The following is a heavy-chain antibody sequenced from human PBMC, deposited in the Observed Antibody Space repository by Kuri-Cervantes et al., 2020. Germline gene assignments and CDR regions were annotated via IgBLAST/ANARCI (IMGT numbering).Heavy chain of an antibody. J-gene: IGHJ6*02. V-gene: IGHV3-33*01. CDR3: ARDSVLMVYAIRGAADTLYYYYGMDV. D-gene: IGHD2-8*01. CDR1: GFTFSSYG. Sequence: GGSLRLSCAASGFTFSSYGMHWVRQAPGKGLEWVAVIWYDGSNKYYADSVKGRFTISRDNSKNTLYLQMNSLRAEDTAVYNCARDSVLMVYAIRGAADTLYYYYGMDVWGQGTTVTVSS. CDR2: IWYDGSNK.